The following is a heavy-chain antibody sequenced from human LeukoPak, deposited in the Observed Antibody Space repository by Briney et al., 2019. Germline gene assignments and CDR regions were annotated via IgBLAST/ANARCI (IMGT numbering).Heavy chain of an antibody. V-gene: IGHV1-18*01. CDR3: ARDLVGSSGYDRTPSLCWFDP. Sequence: ASVKVSCKASGYTFTSYGISWVRQAPGQGLEWMGWISAYNGNTNYAQKLQGRVTMTTDTSTSTAYMELRSLRSDDTAVYYCARDLVGSSGYDRTPSLCWFDPWGQGTLVTVSS. J-gene: IGHJ5*02. CDR1: GYTFTSYG. CDR2: ISAYNGNT. D-gene: IGHD3-22*01.